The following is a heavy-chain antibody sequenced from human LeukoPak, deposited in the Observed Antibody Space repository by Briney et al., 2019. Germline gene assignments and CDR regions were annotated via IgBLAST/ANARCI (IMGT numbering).Heavy chain of an antibody. J-gene: IGHJ3*02. CDR3: ASYGDYSDAFDI. CDR2: ISSTSSYI. V-gene: IGHV3-21*01. D-gene: IGHD4-17*01. Sequence: GGSLRLSCAASGFTFSSYNMNWVRQAPGKGLXXAASISSTSSYIYYADSVKGRFTISRDNAKNSLYLQMDSLRAEDTAVYYCASYGDYSDAFDIWGQGTMVTVSS. CDR1: GFTFSSYN.